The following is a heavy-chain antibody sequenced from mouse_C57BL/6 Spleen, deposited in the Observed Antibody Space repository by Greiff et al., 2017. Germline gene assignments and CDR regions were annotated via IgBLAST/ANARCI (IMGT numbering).Heavy chain of an antibody. D-gene: IGHD2-3*01. Sequence: EVHLVESGGGLVQPGGSLKLSCAASGFTFSDYCMYWVRQTPEKRLEWVAYISNGGGSTYYPDTVKGRFTISRDNAKNTLYLQMSRLKSEDTAMYYCARHHDGYYVDAMDYWGQGTSVTVSS. CDR2: ISNGGGST. CDR1: GFTFSDYC. CDR3: ARHHDGYYVDAMDY. V-gene: IGHV5-12*01. J-gene: IGHJ4*01.